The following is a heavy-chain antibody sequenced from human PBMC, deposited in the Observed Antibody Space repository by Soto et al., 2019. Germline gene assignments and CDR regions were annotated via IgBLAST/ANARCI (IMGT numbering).Heavy chain of an antibody. CDR3: AKELRNDAWAGAFDI. CDR2: IIPILGIA. CDR1: GGTFSSYT. J-gene: IGHJ3*02. V-gene: IGHV1-69*08. Sequence: QVQLVQSGAEVKKPGSSVKVSCKASGGTFSSYTISWVRQAPGQGLEWMGRIIPILGIANYAQKFQGRITLPADKSPSTAYMALSSLRSEDTAVYYCAKELRNDAWAGAFDIWGQGTTVTVSS. D-gene: IGHD1-1*01.